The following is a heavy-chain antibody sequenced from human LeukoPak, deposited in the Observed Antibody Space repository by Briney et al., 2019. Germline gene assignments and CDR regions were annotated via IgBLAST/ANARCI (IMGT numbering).Heavy chain of an antibody. CDR2: IYHSGST. Sequence: PSQTLSLTCAVSGGSISSGGYSWSWIRQPPGKGLEWIGYIYHSGSTYYNPSLKSRVTISVDRSKNQFSLKLSSVTAADTAVYYCAVRGVAVTATRFDYWGQGTLVTVSS. CDR3: AVRGVAVTATRFDY. D-gene: IGHD2-21*02. J-gene: IGHJ4*02. CDR1: GGSISSGGYS. V-gene: IGHV4-30-2*01.